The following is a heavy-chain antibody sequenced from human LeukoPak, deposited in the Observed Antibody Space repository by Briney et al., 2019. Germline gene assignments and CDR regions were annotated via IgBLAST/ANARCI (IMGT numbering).Heavy chain of an antibody. D-gene: IGHD3-16*01. CDR3: ARGRYGWLPFDY. J-gene: IGHJ4*02. CDR1: GGSINSYY. Sequence: SETLSLTCTVSGGSINSYYWSWIRQPPGKGLEWIGYIYYSGSTNYNPSLKSRVTISVDTSKNQFTLKLSSVTAADTAVYYCARGRYGWLPFDYWGQGTLVTVSS. V-gene: IGHV4-59*01. CDR2: IYYSGST.